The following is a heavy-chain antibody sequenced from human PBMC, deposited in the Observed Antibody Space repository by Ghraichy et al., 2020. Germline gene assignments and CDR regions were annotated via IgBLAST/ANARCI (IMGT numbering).Heavy chain of an antibody. CDR3: ARAYFDSSGYYSGGEVELDD. Sequence: SETLSLTCTVSGDSIISSYWSWIRQSPGKGLEWIGYIHYRGNTYYNPSLENRVTMSVDMSKNQFSLELRSVIPADTAMYYCARAYFDSSGYYSGGEVELDDCGQGTLVTVSS. CDR2: IHYRGNT. D-gene: IGHD3-22*01. J-gene: IGHJ4*02. CDR1: GDSIISSY. V-gene: IGHV4-59*01.